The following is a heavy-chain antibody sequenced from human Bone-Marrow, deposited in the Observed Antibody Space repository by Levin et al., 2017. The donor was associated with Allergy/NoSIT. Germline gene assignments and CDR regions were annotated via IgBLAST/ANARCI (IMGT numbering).Heavy chain of an antibody. CDR3: ARVPRWLQHYFDY. J-gene: IGHJ4*02. CDR2: IKPDGSEK. V-gene: IGHV3-7*01. D-gene: IGHD5-24*01. CDR1: GFTFSSYW. Sequence: PGGSLRLSCAASGFTFSSYWMSWVRQAPGKGLEWVANIKPDGSEKYYADSVKGRITISRDNAKNSLYLQMNSLRAEDTAVYYCARVPRWLQHYFDYWGQGTLVTVSS.